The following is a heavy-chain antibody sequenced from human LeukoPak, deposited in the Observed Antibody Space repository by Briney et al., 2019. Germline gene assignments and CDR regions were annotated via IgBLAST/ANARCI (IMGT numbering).Heavy chain of an antibody. CDR2: IRYDGSNK. D-gene: IGHD3-22*01. J-gene: IGHJ5*02. CDR3: ATYDSSGYYEFS. CDR1: GFTFSSYG. Sequence: GGSLRLSCAASGFTFSSYGMHWVRQAPGKGLEWVAFIRYDGSNKYYADSVKGRFTISRDNSKNTLYLQMNSLRAEDTAVYYCATYDSSGYYEFSWGQGTLVTVSS. V-gene: IGHV3-30*02.